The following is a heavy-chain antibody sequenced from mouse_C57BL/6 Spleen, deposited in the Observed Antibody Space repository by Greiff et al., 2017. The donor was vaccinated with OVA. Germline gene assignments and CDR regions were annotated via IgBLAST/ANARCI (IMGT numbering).Heavy chain of an antibody. D-gene: IGHD1-1*01. V-gene: IGHV1-9*01. CDR2: ILPGSGST. J-gene: IGHJ2*01. Sequence: QVQLQQSGAELMKPGASVKLSCKATGYTFTGYWIEWVKQRPGHGLEWIGEILPGSGSTNYHEKFKGKATFTADTSSNTAYMQLSSLTTEDSAIYYCARGGYGSSYGGYFDYWGQGTTLTVSS. CDR1: GYTFTGYW. CDR3: ARGGYGSSYGGYFDY.